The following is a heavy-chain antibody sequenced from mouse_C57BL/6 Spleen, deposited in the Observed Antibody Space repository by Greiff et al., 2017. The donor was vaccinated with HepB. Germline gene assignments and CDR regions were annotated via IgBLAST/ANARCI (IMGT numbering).Heavy chain of an antibody. D-gene: IGHD2-4*01. V-gene: IGHV1-64*01. CDR1: GYTFTSYW. CDR3: ASRGYDYDPLFDY. CDR2: IHPNSGST. J-gene: IGHJ2*01. Sequence: QVQLKQPGAELVKPGASVKLSCKASGYTFTSYWMHWVNQRPGQGLEWIGMIHPNSGSTNYNEKFKSKATLTVDKSSSTVYMQLSSLTSEDSAVYYCASRGYDYDPLFDYWGQGTTLTVSS.